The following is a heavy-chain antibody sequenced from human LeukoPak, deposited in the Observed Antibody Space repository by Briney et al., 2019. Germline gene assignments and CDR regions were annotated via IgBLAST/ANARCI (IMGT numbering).Heavy chain of an antibody. Sequence: SETLSLTCTVSGGSISSYYWSWIRQPPGKGLEWIGYIYYSGSTNYNPSLKSRVTISEDTSKNQFSLKLSSVTTADTAVYYCARDGGGSSGWSLDYWGQGTLVTVSS. V-gene: IGHV4-59*01. J-gene: IGHJ4*02. CDR1: GGSISSYY. CDR3: ARDGGGSSGWSLDY. CDR2: IYYSGST. D-gene: IGHD6-19*01.